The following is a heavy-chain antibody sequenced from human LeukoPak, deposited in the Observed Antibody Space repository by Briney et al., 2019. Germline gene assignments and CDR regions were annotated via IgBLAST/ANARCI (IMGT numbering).Heavy chain of an antibody. V-gene: IGHV4-38-2*02. CDR2: IYHSGST. D-gene: IGHD1-7*01. J-gene: IGHJ5*02. CDR1: GYSISSGYY. Sequence: PSETLSLTCTVSGYSISSGYYWGWIRPPPGKGLEWIGSIYHSGSTYYNPSLKSRVTISVDTSKNQFSLKLSSVTAADTAVYYCARGRREYNWNYRGSNWFDPWGQGTLVTVSS. CDR3: ARGRREYNWNYRGSNWFDP.